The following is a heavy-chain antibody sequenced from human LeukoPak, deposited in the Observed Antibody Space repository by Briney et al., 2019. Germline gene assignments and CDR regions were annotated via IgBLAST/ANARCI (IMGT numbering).Heavy chain of an antibody. Sequence: PGGSLRLSCAASGFTFSSYAMSWVRQAPGKGLEWVSGFSVSDQTTYYADSVKGRFTISRDNAKNTLYLEINSLRAEDTAVYYCARDAYGSTSPFDYWGQGTLVTVSS. CDR2: FSVSDQTT. CDR3: ARDAYGSTSPFDY. D-gene: IGHD2-2*01. V-gene: IGHV3-23*01. J-gene: IGHJ4*02. CDR1: GFTFSSYA.